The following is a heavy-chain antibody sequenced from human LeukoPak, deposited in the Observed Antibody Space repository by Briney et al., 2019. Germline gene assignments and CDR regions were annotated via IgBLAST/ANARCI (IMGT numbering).Heavy chain of an antibody. CDR2: LFHSGNT. D-gene: IGHD6-19*01. CDR3: ARRRHITVAGHFDY. J-gene: IGHJ4*02. V-gene: IGHV4-39*01. CDR1: GDSISSGFYY. Sequence: SETLSLTCTVSGDSISSGFYYWVWHRPPPEKGREWMVSLFHSGNTDHTPSLQSRVSISVDTSKNQFSLKLTSVTAADTAVYYCARRRHITVAGHFDYWGRGTLVTVSS.